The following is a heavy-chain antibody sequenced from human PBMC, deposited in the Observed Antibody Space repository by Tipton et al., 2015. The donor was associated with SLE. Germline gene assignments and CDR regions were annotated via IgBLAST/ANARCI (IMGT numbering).Heavy chain of an antibody. CDR1: GGSIRSSF. CDR3: ARAGLGYTYYYYMDV. J-gene: IGHJ6*03. V-gene: IGHV4-59*01. CDR2: VYYSGTT. Sequence: LRLSCTVSGGSIRSSFWTWIRQRPGKGLEWIGYVYYSGTTKCNPSLKSRVTISVDTSKNQFSLKLSSVTAADTAVYYCARAGLGYTYYYYMDVWGKGTTVTVSS. D-gene: IGHD5-18*01.